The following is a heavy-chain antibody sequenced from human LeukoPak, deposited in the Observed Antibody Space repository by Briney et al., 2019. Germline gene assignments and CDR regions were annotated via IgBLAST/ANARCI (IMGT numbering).Heavy chain of an antibody. D-gene: IGHD2-2*01. J-gene: IGHJ6*03. CDR2: IYYSGST. CDR3: ARGVCSSTSCYHYYYYYYMDV. V-gene: IGHV4-39*07. CDR1: GGSISSSSYY. Sequence: SETLSLTCTVSGGSISSSSYYWGWIRQPPGKGLEWIGSIYYSGSTYYNPSLKSRVTISVDTSKNQFSLKLSSVTAADTAVYYCARGVCSSTSCYHYYYYYYMDVWGKGTTVTVSS.